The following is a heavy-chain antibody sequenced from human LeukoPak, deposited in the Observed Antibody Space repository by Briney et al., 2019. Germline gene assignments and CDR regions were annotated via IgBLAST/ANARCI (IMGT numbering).Heavy chain of an antibody. CDR1: GFTFSTYI. CDR3: AVLTGDDAIDI. J-gene: IGHJ3*02. CDR2: ISSGSNNI. D-gene: IGHD3-9*01. V-gene: IGHV3-48*02. Sequence: GGSLRLSCAASGFTFSTYIINWVRQAPGKGLEWVSSISSGSNNIYYADSVKGRFIISRHNAKNSLYLQMNSLRDEDTAVYYCAVLTGDDAIDIWGQGTIVTFSS.